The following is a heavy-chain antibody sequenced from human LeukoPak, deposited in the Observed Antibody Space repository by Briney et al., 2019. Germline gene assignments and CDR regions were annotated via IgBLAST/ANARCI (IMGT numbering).Heavy chain of an antibody. J-gene: IGHJ4*02. V-gene: IGHV3-23*01. CDR1: GFTFGDYA. D-gene: IGHD3-10*01. Sequence: GRSLRLSCTASGFTFGDYAMSWFRQAPGKGLEWVSGISGSGGSTYYADSVKGRFTISRDNSKNRLYLQMNSLRAEDTAVYYCAKRPRGNYLDPFDYWGQGTLVTVSS. CDR2: ISGSGGST. CDR3: AKRPRGNYLDPFDY.